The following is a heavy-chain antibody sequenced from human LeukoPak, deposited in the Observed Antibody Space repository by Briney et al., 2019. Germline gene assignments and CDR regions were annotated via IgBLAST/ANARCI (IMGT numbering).Heavy chain of an antibody. CDR2: ISGSGDNT. CDR1: GFTFSSYA. V-gene: IGHV3-23*01. J-gene: IGHJ4*02. CDR3: TSLSDAIESFGTRNY. Sequence: PGGSLRLSCAASGFTFSSYAMSWVRQAPGKGLEWVSVISGSGDNTHYTDPVKGRFTISRDNSKNTLYLQINSLRAEDTAVYYCTSLSDAIESFGTRNYWGQGTLVTVSS. D-gene: IGHD2-8*01.